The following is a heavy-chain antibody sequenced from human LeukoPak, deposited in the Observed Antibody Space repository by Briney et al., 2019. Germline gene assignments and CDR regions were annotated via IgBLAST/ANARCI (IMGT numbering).Heavy chain of an antibody. J-gene: IGHJ5*02. D-gene: IGHD6-19*01. Sequence: PSETLSLTCIVSGGSINSHYWSWIRQPPGKGLEWVGRIKSKTNGGTTDYAAPVKGRFTISRDDSKNTLYLQMNSLKTEDTAVYYCTTDPIAVAGTRVSLLLSAWGQGTLVTVSS. V-gene: IGHV3-15*01. CDR3: TTDPIAVAGTRVSLLLSA. CDR1: GGSINSHY. CDR2: IKSKTNGGTT.